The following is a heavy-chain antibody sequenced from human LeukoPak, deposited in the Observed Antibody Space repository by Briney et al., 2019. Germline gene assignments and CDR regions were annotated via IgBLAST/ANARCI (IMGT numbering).Heavy chain of an antibody. J-gene: IGHJ4*02. Sequence: DSVKGRFTISRDNSKNTLYLQMNSLRAEDTAVYYCAKVGWFGELLYYFDYWGQGTLVTVSS. V-gene: IGHV3-30*02. CDR3: AKVGWFGELLYYFDY. D-gene: IGHD3-10*01.